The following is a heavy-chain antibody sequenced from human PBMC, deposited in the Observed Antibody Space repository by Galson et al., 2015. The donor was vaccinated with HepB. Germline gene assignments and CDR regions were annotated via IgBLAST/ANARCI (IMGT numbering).Heavy chain of an antibody. D-gene: IGHD2-21*02. Sequence: QSGAEVKKPGESLKISCKDSGNNFASHWIGWVRQMPGKGLEWMGIIYPDDFDTRYSPSFQGQVTISADKSISTAYLQWSNLKASDTGIYYCAVTSRTDFDFWGQGTLVTVSS. V-gene: IGHV5-51*01. CDR1: GNNFASHW. CDR3: AVTSRTDFDF. CDR2: IYPDDFDT. J-gene: IGHJ4*02.